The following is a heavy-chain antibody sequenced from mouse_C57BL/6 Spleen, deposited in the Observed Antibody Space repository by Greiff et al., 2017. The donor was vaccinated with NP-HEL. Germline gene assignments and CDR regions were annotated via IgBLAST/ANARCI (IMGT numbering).Heavy chain of an antibody. V-gene: IGHV5-6*01. CDR2: ISSGGSYT. CDR1: GFTFSSYG. J-gene: IGHJ4*01. CDR3: ARQKLTGTPYYAMDY. D-gene: IGHD4-1*01. Sequence: EVKLMESGGDLVKPGGSLKLSCAASGFTFSSYGMSWVRQTPDKRLEWVATISSGGSYTYYPDSVKGRFTISRDNAKNTLYLQMSSLKSEDTAMYYCARQKLTGTPYYAMDYWGQGTSVTVSS.